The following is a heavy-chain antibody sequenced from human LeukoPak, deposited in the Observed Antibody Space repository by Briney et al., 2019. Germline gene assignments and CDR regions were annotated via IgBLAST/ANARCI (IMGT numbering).Heavy chain of an antibody. D-gene: IGHD3-9*01. CDR2: ISYDGSNK. Sequence: GGSLRLSCAASGFTFINYGMSWVRQAPGKGLEWVAVISYDGSNKYYADSVKGRFTISRDNAKNSLYLQMNSLRAEDTALYYCAREGYYDILTGPLDYWGQGTLVTVSS. CDR3: AREGYYDILTGPLDY. CDR1: GFTFINYG. V-gene: IGHV3-30*03. J-gene: IGHJ4*02.